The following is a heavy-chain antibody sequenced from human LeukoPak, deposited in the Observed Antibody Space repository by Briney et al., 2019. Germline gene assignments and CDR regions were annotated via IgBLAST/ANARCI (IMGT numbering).Heavy chain of an antibody. CDR2: TRNKANGYIT. CDR3: ASIRGTFGY. CDR1: GFTFSDHF. V-gene: IGHV3-72*01. Sequence: GSLRLSCAASGFTFSDHFLDWVRQAPGKGLEWVGRTRNKANGYITEYAASVKGRFTISRDDSKNSLYLQMSSLKTDDTAMYYCASIRGTFGYWGQGTLVTVSS. J-gene: IGHJ4*02. D-gene: IGHD1-26*01.